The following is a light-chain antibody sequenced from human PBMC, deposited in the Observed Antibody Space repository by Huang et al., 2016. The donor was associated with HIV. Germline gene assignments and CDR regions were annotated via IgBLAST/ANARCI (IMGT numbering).Light chain of an antibody. Sequence: EIVMTQSPVTLSVSPGERATLSCRASQSVGSNLAWYQHKPGQAPRLLVSGASTRATGIPARFSGSGSGTEFSLTISSLQSEDFAIYYCQQYDDWPRGFTFGPGTKVDIK. CDR3: QQYDDWPRGFT. J-gene: IGKJ3*01. CDR1: QSVGSN. CDR2: GAS. V-gene: IGKV3-15*01.